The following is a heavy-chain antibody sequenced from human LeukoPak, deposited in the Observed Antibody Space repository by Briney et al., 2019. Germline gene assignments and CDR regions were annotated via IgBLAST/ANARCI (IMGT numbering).Heavy chain of an antibody. V-gene: IGHV1-8*01. Sequence: ASVKVSCTASGYTFTSFDINWVRQATGQGLEWMGYLNPNNGSTGYAQKFQGRVTMTRNTSRGTAYMEVNSLKSDDTAMYYCARAFYSSSSGGGNYFDYWGPGTMVTVSS. CDR2: LNPNNGST. J-gene: IGHJ4*02. CDR3: ARAFYSSSSGGGNYFDY. CDR1: GYTFTSFD. D-gene: IGHD6-6*01.